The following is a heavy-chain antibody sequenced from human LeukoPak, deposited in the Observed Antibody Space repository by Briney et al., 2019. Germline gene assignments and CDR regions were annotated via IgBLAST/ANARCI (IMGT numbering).Heavy chain of an antibody. V-gene: IGHV3-21*01. Sequence: GGSLRLSCAASGFTFSSYSMNWVRQAPGKGLEWVSSISSSSSYIYYADSVKGRFTISRDNAKNSLYLQMNSLRAEDTAVYYCARADFWSGYNIYYYYYGMDVWGQGTTATVSS. CDR1: GFTFSSYS. D-gene: IGHD3-3*01. CDR2: ISSSSSYI. CDR3: ARADFWSGYNIYYYYYGMDV. J-gene: IGHJ6*02.